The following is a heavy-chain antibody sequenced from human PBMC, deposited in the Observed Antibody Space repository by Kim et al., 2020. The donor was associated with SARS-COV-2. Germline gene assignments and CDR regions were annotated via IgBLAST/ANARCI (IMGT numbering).Heavy chain of an antibody. CDR2: IYYSGST. CDR3: ARVGEDYDILTGYYTYAFDI. Sequence: SETLSLTCTVSGGSISSGGYYWSWIRQHPGKGLEWIGYIYYSGSTYYNPSLKSRVTISVDTSKNQFSLKLSSVTAADTAVYYCARVGEDYDILTGYYTYAFDIWGQGTMVTVSS. D-gene: IGHD3-9*01. CDR1: GGSISSGGYY. J-gene: IGHJ3*02. V-gene: IGHV4-31*03.